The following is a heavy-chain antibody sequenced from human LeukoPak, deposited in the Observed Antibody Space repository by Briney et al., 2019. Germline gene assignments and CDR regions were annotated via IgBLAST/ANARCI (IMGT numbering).Heavy chain of an antibody. CDR3: ARERASVGATTHQ. CDR1: GFTFSSYW. J-gene: IGHJ4*02. CDR2: IKQDGSEK. V-gene: IGHV3-7*01. Sequence: GGPLRLSCAASGFTFSSYWMSWVRQAPGKGLEWVANIKQDGSEKYYVDSVKGRFTISRDNAKNSLYLQMNSLRAEDTAVYYCARERASVGATTHQWGQGTLVTVSS. D-gene: IGHD1-26*01.